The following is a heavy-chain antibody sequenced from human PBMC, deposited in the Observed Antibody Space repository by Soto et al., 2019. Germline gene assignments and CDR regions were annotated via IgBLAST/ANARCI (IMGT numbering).Heavy chain of an antibody. CDR1: GFSLSTSGVG. CDR2: IYWDDDK. D-gene: IGHD6-13*01. CDR3: AHSSSWYHFYDY. J-gene: IGHJ4*02. Sequence: QITLKESGPTLVKPTQTLTLTCTFSGFSLSTSGVGVGWIRQPPGKALEWLALIYWDDDKRYSPSLKSRLTITKDTSKNQVVLTMTNIDPVDTATYYCAHSSSWYHFYDYWGQGTLVTVSS. V-gene: IGHV2-5*02.